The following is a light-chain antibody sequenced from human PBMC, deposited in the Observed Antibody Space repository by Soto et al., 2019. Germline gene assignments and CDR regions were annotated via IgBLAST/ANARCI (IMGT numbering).Light chain of an antibody. CDR3: SSYTTRSTLV. CDR1: SSDIGGYQF. CDR2: GVT. J-gene: IGLJ2*01. V-gene: IGLV2-14*01. Sequence: HSALTQPASVSGSPGHSITISCTGTSSDIGGYQFVSWFQQHPGKAPKLMIYGVTNRPSGVSDRFSGSKSGNTASLTISGLQAEDEADYYCSSYTTRSTLVFGGGTKVTVL.